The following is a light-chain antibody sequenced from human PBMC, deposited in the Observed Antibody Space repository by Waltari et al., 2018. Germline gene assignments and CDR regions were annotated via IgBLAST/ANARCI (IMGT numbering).Light chain of an antibody. CDR2: ATS. V-gene: IGKV3-20*01. Sequence: EAVLTQSPGTLSLSPGESVTLSCRASQSVNRSYLAWYQQKPGQAPRLLIYATSTRATGIPDRFSGSGSGTDFTLTISRLEPEDFAVYYCQQFGNSVVTFGGGAKVEIK. CDR3: QQFGNSVVT. J-gene: IGKJ4*01. CDR1: QSVNRSY.